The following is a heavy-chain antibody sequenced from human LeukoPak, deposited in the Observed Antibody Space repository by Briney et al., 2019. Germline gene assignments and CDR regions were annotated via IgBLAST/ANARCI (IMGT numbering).Heavy chain of an antibody. V-gene: IGHV3-48*01. J-gene: IGHJ4*02. D-gene: IGHD1-26*01. CDR1: GFTFRASG. CDR3: AKDGGTHFDH. Sequence: PGGALRLSCAAPGFTFRASGMKLGPPAPGKGVGWVSYISSSGTTISYAQSVKGRFTITRDNAQNSLTLHMNTLRADDTAVYYCAKDGGTHFDHWGQGTLVTVSS. CDR2: ISSSGTTI.